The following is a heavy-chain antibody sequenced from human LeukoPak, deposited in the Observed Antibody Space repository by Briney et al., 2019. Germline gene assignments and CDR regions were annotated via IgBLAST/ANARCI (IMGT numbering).Heavy chain of an antibody. D-gene: IGHD6-19*01. CDR2: ISAYNGNT. J-gene: IGHJ4*02. Sequence: GASVTVSCTASGYTFTSYGISWVRQAPGQGLEWMGWISAYNGNTNYAQKLQGRVTMTTDRSTSTAYLELRRLRSDDTATYYCATGPGYSSGWYSYWGQGSLVTVSS. V-gene: IGHV1-18*01. CDR1: GYTFTSYG. CDR3: ATGPGYSSGWYSY.